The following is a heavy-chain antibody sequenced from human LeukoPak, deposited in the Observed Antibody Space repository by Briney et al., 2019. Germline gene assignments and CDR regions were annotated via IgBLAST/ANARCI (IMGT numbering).Heavy chain of an antibody. D-gene: IGHD3-3*01. CDR1: GFTFSNAW. CDR3: TTDGALRFVEWLLYFDY. CDR2: IKSKTDGGTT. J-gene: IGHJ4*02. V-gene: IGHV3-15*07. Sequence: GGSLRLSCAASGFTFSNAWMKWVRRAPGQGLEWGGRIKSKTDGGTTDYAAPVKGRFTISRDDSKNTLYLHMNSLKTEDTAVYYCTTDGALRFVEWLLYFDYWGQGTLVTVSS.